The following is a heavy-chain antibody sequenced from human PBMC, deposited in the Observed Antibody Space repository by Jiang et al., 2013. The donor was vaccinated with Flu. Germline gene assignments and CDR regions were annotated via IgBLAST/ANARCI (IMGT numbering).Heavy chain of an antibody. Sequence: GAEVKEPGAXVKVACKASGFTFTNHAMQWVRQAPGQRLEWMGWINAGNGNTKYSQKFQGRVTITRDTSASTAYMELSSLRSEDTAVYYCARPSGYYLDAFDIWGQGTMVTVSS. CDR2: INAGNGNT. V-gene: IGHV1-3*01. CDR1: GFTFTNHA. D-gene: IGHD3-22*01. CDR3: ARPSGYYLDAFDI. J-gene: IGHJ3*02.